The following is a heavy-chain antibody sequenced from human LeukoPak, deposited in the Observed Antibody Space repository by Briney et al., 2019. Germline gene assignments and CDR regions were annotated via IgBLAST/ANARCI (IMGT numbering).Heavy chain of an antibody. V-gene: IGHV1-18*01. Sequence: GASVKVSCKASGYTFTSYGISWVRQAPGQGLEWMGWISAYNGSTNYAQKLQGRVTMTTDTSTSTAYMGLRSLRSDDTAVYYCARGCGYSSYCPGSYWGQGTLVTVSS. CDR2: ISAYNGST. D-gene: IGHD5-18*01. J-gene: IGHJ4*02. CDR3: ARGCGYSSYCPGSY. CDR1: GYTFTSYG.